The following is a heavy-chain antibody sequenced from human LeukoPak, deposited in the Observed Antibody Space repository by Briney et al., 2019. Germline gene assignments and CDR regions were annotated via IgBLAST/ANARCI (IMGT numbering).Heavy chain of an antibody. Sequence: ASVKVSCKASGYTFTGYYMHWVRQAPGQGLWCMGWINPNSGGTNHAQKFQGRVTVTRDTSISTAYMELSRLRSDDTAVYYCARESYCSSTSCYRSFDYWGQGTLVTVSS. D-gene: IGHD2-2*02. CDR1: GYTFTGYY. J-gene: IGHJ4*02. V-gene: IGHV1-2*02. CDR3: ARESYCSSTSCYRSFDY. CDR2: INPNSGGT.